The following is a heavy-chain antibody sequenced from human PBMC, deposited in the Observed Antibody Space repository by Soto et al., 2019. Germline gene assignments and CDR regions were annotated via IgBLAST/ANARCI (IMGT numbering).Heavy chain of an antibody. CDR2: VHISGHS. CDR3: ARGRQGCSANNCYFDP. V-gene: IGHV4-4*02. Sequence: SVTLSLTCTLSAGSVRAPDWWNWVRQSPDKGLEWIAEVHISGHSNYNPSLRSRVSVSIDSSKNQFYLNLNSVTAADTAIYYCARGRQGCSANNCYFDPWGQGTQVTVSS. CDR1: AGSVRAPDW. D-gene: IGHD1-1*01. J-gene: IGHJ5*01.